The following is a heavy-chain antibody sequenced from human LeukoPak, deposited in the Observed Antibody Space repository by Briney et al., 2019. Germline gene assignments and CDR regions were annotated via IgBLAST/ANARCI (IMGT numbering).Heavy chain of an antibody. CDR2: IYPGDSNT. J-gene: IGHJ4*02. CDR1: GYRFSSYW. D-gene: IGHD2-21*02. Sequence: GESLKISCKGSGYRFSSYWIGWVRQMPGKGLEWMGIIYPGDSNTRYSPSFQGQVTLSADTSISTAYLQWSSLKASDTAMYYCGIGDTYFDYWGQGTLVTVSS. CDR3: GIGDTYFDY. V-gene: IGHV5-51*01.